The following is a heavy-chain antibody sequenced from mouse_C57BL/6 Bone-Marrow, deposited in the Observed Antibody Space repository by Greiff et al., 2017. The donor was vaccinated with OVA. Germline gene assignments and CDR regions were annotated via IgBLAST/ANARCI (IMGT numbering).Heavy chain of an antibody. Sequence: VQLQQSGPGLVQPSQSLSITCTVSGFSLTSYGVHWVRQSPGKGLEWLGVIWSGGSTAYNAAFISSLSISNDKSKSQVFFKMNSPQADDTAIYYCATYYYGSRYWYFDVWGTGTTVTVSS. CDR3: ATYYYGSRYWYFDV. D-gene: IGHD1-1*01. V-gene: IGHV2-2*01. J-gene: IGHJ1*03. CDR1: GFSLTSYG. CDR2: IWSGGST.